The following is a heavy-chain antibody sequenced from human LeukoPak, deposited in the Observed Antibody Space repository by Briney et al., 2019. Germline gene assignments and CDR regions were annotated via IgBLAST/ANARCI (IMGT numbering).Heavy chain of an antibody. D-gene: IGHD2-2*01. CDR1: GGSFSGYY. V-gene: IGHV4-34*01. CDR3: ATGVNLVDCSSTSCRSRLDY. CDR2: INHSGST. Sequence: EASETLSLTCAVYGGSFSGYYWSWIRQPPGKGLEWIGEINHSGSTNYNPSLKSRVTISVDTSKNQFSLKLSSVTAADTSVFYCATGVNLVDCSSTSCRSRLDYLGQGTIVTDSS. J-gene: IGHJ4*02.